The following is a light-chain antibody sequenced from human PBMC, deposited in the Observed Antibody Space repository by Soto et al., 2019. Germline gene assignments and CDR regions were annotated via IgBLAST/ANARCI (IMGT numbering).Light chain of an antibody. J-gene: IGKJ1*01. CDR2: GAS. CDR3: HQYNNCTTDRT. V-gene: IGKV3-15*01. Sequence: DIVMTQSPATLSVSPGDRAALSCMASQSVGSNLAWYQQKPGQAHRLLIYGASTRATGIPARFSGRGSGTEFTLTNSSPQSVDFAIYFCHQYNNCTTDRTFGQGTKVEIK. CDR1: QSVGSN.